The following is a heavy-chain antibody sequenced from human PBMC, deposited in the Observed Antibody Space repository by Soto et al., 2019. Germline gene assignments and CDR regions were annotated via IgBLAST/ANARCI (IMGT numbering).Heavy chain of an antibody. V-gene: IGHV3-30*04. CDR1: GFSFSSYA. CDR2: ISKDGMNK. Sequence: QVRLVESGGGVVQPGRSLRLSCTASGFSFSSYAMYWIRQPPGKGLEWVAVISKDGMNKNYADSVKGRVTVSRDNANYSLDLQLNSLRGEDTPMYYCARDMYSSDYFVKWFEPWGQGTLVTVSS. CDR3: ARDMYSSDYFVKWFEP. D-gene: IGHD6-19*01. J-gene: IGHJ5*02.